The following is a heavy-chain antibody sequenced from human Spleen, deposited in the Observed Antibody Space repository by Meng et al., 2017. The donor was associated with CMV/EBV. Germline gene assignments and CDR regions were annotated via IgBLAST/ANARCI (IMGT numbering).Heavy chain of an antibody. CDR3: ASAGSDY. J-gene: IGHJ4*02. CDR1: GYTFTDYY. Sequence: ASVKVSCKASGYTFTDYYMHWVRQAPGQGLEWMGWINPNTGGTNYVQKFQGRVTMTRDTSISTAYMELRRLRSEDTAVYYCASAGSDYWGQGTLVTVSS. D-gene: IGHD5-12*01. CDR2: INPNTGGT. V-gene: IGHV1-2*02.